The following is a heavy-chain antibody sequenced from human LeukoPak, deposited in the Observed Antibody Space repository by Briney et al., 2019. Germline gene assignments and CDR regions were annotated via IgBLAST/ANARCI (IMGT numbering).Heavy chain of an antibody. D-gene: IGHD1-26*01. V-gene: IGHV4-59*01. J-gene: IGHJ4*02. Sequence: SETLSLTCTVSGGSISSYYWSWIRQPPGKGLEWIGYIYYSGSINYNPSLKSRVTISVDTSKNQFSLKLSSVTAADTAVYYCARGGGYYFDYWGQGTLVTVSS. CDR2: IYYSGSI. CDR1: GGSISSYY. CDR3: ARGGGYYFDY.